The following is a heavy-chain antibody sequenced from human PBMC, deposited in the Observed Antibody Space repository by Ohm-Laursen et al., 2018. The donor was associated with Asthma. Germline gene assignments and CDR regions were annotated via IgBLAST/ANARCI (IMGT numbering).Heavy chain of an antibody. CDR2: ISTASTFI. CDR3: ARIGPEWELPGREYSLIQ. CDR1: GFTFNKHH. V-gene: IGHV3-21*01. D-gene: IGHD1-26*01. Sequence: SLRLSCATSGFTFNKHHMTWVRQAPGKGLEWVASISTASTFIYYGDSVRGRFTTTRDNAKNLVYLQMDSLRVEDTALYYCARIGPEWELPGREYSLIQWGQGTLVTVSS. J-gene: IGHJ1*01.